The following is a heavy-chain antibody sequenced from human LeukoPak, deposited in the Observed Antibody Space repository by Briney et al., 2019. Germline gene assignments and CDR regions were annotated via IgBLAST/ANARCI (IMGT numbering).Heavy chain of an antibody. CDR1: GGSISSYY. CDR3: ARDARGWSGFDY. D-gene: IGHD3-3*01. J-gene: IGHJ4*02. CDR2: IYTTGNT. V-gene: IGHV4-4*07. Sequence: SETLSLTCSVSGGSISSYYWSWIRQPTGKGREWIGRIYTTGNTDYNPSLKSRVTLSVDTSKNQFSLNMSSVTAADTAVYYCARDARGWSGFDYWGQGTLVTVSS.